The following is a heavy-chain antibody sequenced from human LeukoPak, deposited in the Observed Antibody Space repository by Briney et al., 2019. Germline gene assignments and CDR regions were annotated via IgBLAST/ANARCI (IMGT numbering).Heavy chain of an antibody. V-gene: IGHV3-33*03. CDR1: GFTFTNV. CDR2: ILYDGSHK. J-gene: IGHJ4*02. Sequence: GALRLSCAASGFTFTNVIHWGRPASGKGLAWGGMILYDGSHKKYTDCVEARFSIYRDTSKNTLYLQMNSLRADDTAVYYCARGIPIPATHPIDYWGQGSLVTVSS. CDR3: ARGIPIPATHPIDY. D-gene: IGHD2-21*01.